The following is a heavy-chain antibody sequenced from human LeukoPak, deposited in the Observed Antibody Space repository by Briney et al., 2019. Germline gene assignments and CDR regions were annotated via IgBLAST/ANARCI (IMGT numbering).Heavy chain of an antibody. CDR2: IYTSGST. CDR1: GGSIRSGSYY. Sequence: SQTLSLTCTVSGGSIRSGSYYWSWIRQPAGKGLEWIGRIYTSGSTNYNPSLKSRVTISVDTSKNQFSLKLSSVTAADTAVYYCARAFFDDSSGYYSNWFDPWGQGTLVTVSS. D-gene: IGHD3-22*01. CDR3: ARAFFDDSSGYYSNWFDP. V-gene: IGHV4-61*02. J-gene: IGHJ5*02.